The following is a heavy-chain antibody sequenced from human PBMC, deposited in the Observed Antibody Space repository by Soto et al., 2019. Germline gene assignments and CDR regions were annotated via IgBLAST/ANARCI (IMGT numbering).Heavy chain of an antibody. CDR3: ATVAASSTMVRGVSKTPTKYCMDV. Sequence: QVQLQESGPGLVKPSGTLSLTCAVSGGSISSSNWWSWVRQPPGKGLEWIGEIYHSGSTNYNPSLKSQLTRTAHKSKNQFTQKRSSVTAADSAGYYCATVAASSTMVRGVSKTPTKYCMDVGGQGTTV. D-gene: IGHD3-10*01. CDR1: GGSISSSNW. V-gene: IGHV4-4*02. J-gene: IGHJ6*02. CDR2: IYHSGST.